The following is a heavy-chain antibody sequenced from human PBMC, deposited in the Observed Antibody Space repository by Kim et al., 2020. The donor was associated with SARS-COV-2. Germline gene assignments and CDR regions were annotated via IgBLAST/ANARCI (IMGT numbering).Heavy chain of an antibody. J-gene: IGHJ3*02. CDR3: ARSCSSTTCYVHGAFDI. CDR1: GFTFSSYD. Sequence: GGSLRLSCAASGFTFSSYDMHWVRQATGKGLEWFSTIGTTGDTYYPVSVKGRFTISRENAKNSLYLQMNSLRAGDTAVYYCARSCSSTTCYVHGAFDIWG. D-gene: IGHD2-2*01. V-gene: IGHV3-13*04. CDR2: IGTTGDT.